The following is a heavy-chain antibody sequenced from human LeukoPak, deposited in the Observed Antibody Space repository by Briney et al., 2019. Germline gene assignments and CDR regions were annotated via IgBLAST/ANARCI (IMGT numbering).Heavy chain of an antibody. V-gene: IGHV5-10-1*01. J-gene: IGHJ5*02. Sequence: KDGESLKISCKGSGYTFTSYWITWVRQKPGKGLEWMGKIDPNDGYTQYSPSFEGHVSFSADKSNSTAYLQWSSLKASDTAMYYCARQIYYFDSSGQGWFDPWGQGTLDAVSS. CDR3: ARQIYYFDSSGQGWFDP. CDR2: IDPNDGYT. D-gene: IGHD3-22*01. CDR1: GYTFTSYW.